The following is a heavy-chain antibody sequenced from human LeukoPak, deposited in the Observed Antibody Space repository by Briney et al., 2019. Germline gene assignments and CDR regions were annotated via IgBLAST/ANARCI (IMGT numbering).Heavy chain of an antibody. J-gene: IGHJ4*02. D-gene: IGHD5-18*01. CDR2: ISSSGSTI. CDR3: AREQYSYGYIDY. Sequence: GGSLRLSCAASGFTFSSYEMNWVRQAPGKGLEWVSYISSSGSTIYYADSVKGRFTISRDNAKNSLYLQMNRLRAEDTAVYYCAREQYSYGYIDYWGQGTLVTVSS. CDR1: GFTFSSYE. V-gene: IGHV3-48*03.